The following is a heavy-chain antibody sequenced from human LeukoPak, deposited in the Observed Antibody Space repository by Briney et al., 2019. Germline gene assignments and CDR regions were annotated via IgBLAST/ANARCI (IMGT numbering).Heavy chain of an antibody. D-gene: IGHD2-15*01. CDR1: GGSISSYY. Sequence: SETLSLTCTVSGGSISSYYWDWIRQPPGKGLEWIGSIYYSGSTCYNPSLKSRVTISVDTSKNQFSLKLSSVTAADTAVYYCARRSCSGGTCYESRGWFDSWGQGTLVTVSS. CDR2: IYYSGST. CDR3: ARRSCSGGTCYESRGWFDS. J-gene: IGHJ5*01. V-gene: IGHV4-39*07.